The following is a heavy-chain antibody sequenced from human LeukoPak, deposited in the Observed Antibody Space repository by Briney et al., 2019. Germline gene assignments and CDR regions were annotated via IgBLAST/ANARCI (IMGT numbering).Heavy chain of an antibody. J-gene: IGHJ4*02. D-gene: IGHD6-13*01. V-gene: IGHV3-48*03. Sequence: GGSLRLSCAASGFTFSSYEMNWVRQAPGKGLEWVSYISSSGSTIYYADSVKGRFTISRDNSKNTLYLQMNSLRAEDTAVYYCARDWGSSWLFFDYWGQGTLVTVSS. CDR2: ISSSGSTI. CDR3: ARDWGSSWLFFDY. CDR1: GFTFSSYE.